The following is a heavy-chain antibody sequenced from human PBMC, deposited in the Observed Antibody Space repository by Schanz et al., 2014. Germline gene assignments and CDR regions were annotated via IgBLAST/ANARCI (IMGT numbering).Heavy chain of an antibody. CDR1: GFTFSSYS. J-gene: IGHJ3*02. CDR2: ISSSSSTR. D-gene: IGHD3-10*01. CDR3: AKGRFGELSAFDI. Sequence: EVQLLESGGGLVQPGGSLRLSCAASGFTFSSYSMNWVRQAPGKGLEWVSYISSSSSTRYYADSVKGRFTISRDNAKNSVFLQMNSLRAEDTAVYYCAKGRFGELSAFDIWGQGTMVTVSS. V-gene: IGHV3-48*01.